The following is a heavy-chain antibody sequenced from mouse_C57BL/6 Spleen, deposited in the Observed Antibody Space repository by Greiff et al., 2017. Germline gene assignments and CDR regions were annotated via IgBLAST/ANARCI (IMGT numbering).Heavy chain of an antibody. D-gene: IGHD4-1*02. CDR1: GFTFSDYG. CDR3: ARGPTGRYAMDY. Sequence: EVQGVESGGGLVKPGGSLKLSCAASGFTFSDYGMHWVRQAPEKGLEWVAYISSGSSTIYYADTVQGRFTISRDNAKNTLFLQMTSLRSEDTAMYYCARGPTGRYAMDYWGQGTSVTVSS. CDR2: ISSGSSTI. V-gene: IGHV5-17*01. J-gene: IGHJ4*01.